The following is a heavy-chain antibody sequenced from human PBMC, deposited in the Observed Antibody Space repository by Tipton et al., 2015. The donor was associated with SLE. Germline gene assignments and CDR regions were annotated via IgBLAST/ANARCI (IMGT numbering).Heavy chain of an antibody. CDR3: GTGEEESSSWFHPTEIQH. J-gene: IGHJ1*01. Sequence: GSLRLSCAASGLIFSSYEIHWVRQAPGKGLEWLSYISSSGRTIYYADSVKGRFTISRDSLQMNSLRAEDTAVYLCGTGEEESSSWFHPTEIQHWGQGTLVTVSS. CDR2: ISSSGRTI. CDR1: GLIFSSYE. D-gene: IGHD6-13*01. V-gene: IGHV3-48*03.